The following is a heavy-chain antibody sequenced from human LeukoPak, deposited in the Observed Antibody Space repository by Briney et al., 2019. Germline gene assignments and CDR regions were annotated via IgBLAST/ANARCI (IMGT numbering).Heavy chain of an antibody. CDR2: IKRKTDGCTT. Sequence: PGGSLRLSCAASGLAFNNAWMTWVRQAPGKGREWVGRIKRKTDGCTTDYAAPVQGKLTISRDDAKNTLYLQMNSVKTEDTAVYYCTPLTYHYDSSGYYYVGYFQHWGQGTLVTVSS. V-gene: IGHV3-15*05. CDR1: GLAFNNAW. D-gene: IGHD3-22*01. J-gene: IGHJ1*01. CDR3: TPLTYHYDSSGYYYVGYFQH.